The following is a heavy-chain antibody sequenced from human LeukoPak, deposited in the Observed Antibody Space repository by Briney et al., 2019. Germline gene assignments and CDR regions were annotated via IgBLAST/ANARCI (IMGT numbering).Heavy chain of an antibody. CDR1: GFTFSSYA. D-gene: IGHD5-18*01. Sequence: GGSLRLSCAASGFTFSSYAMSWVRQAPGKGLEWVSAISGSGGSTYYADSVKGRFTISRDNSKNTLYLQMNSLRAEDTAVYYCAKGRIHGGGRGLFDYWGQGTLVTVSS. CDR3: AKGRIHGGGRGLFDY. V-gene: IGHV3-23*01. J-gene: IGHJ4*02. CDR2: ISGSGGST.